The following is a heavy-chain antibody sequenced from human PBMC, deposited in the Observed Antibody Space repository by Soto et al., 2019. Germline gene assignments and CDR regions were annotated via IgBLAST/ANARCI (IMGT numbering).Heavy chain of an antibody. CDR3: AKDIRALVGWYYFDY. J-gene: IGHJ4*02. D-gene: IGHD6-19*01. V-gene: IGHV3-9*01. Sequence: EVQLVESGGGLVQPGRSLRLSCAASGFTFDDYAMHWVRQAPGKGLEWVSGISWNSGSIGYADSVKGRFTISRDNAKNSLYLLMNSLRAEDTALYYCAKDIRALVGWYYFDYWGQGTLVTVSS. CDR2: ISWNSGSI. CDR1: GFTFDDYA.